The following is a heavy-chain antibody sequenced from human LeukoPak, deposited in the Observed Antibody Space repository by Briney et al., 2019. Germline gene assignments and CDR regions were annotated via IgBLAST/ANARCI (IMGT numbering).Heavy chain of an antibody. Sequence: ASVKVSCKASGYTFTSYDINWVRQATGQGLEWMGWMNPNSGNTGYAQKFQGRVTMTRNTSISTAYMELSSLRSEDTAVYYCARGCSSISCYIPDYWGQGTLVTVSS. CDR2: MNPNSGNT. J-gene: IGHJ4*02. CDR1: GYTFTSYD. V-gene: IGHV1-8*01. CDR3: ARGCSSISCYIPDY. D-gene: IGHD2-2*02.